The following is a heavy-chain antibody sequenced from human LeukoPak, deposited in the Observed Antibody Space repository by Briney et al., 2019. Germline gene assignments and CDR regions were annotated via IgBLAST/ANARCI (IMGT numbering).Heavy chain of an antibody. J-gene: IGHJ4*02. CDR1: GFTFSSYR. CDR3: ARVYDILTGYQSQYYFDY. CDR2: ISSSSRTI. D-gene: IGHD3-9*01. V-gene: IGHV3-48*04. Sequence: GGSLRLSCAASGFTFSSYRMNWVRQAPGKGLEWVSYISSSSRTIYYADSVKGRFTISRDNAKNSLYLQMNSLRAEDTAVYYCARVYDILTGYQSQYYFDYWGQGTLVTVS.